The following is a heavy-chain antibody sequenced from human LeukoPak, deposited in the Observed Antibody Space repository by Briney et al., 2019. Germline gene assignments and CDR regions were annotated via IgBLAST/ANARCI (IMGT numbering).Heavy chain of an antibody. CDR2: IKSKTDGGTP. CDR1: GFTFNNAW. J-gene: IGHJ4*02. CDR3: TTSPWSSSSSGGPFDY. Sequence: PGGSLRLSCAASGFTFNNAWMNWVRQAPGKGLEWVGRIKSKTDGGTPDYAAPVKGRFTISRDDSKNTLFLQMDSLKTEDTAVYYCTTSPWSSSSSGGPFDYWGQGTLVTVSS. D-gene: IGHD6-6*01. V-gene: IGHV3-15*07.